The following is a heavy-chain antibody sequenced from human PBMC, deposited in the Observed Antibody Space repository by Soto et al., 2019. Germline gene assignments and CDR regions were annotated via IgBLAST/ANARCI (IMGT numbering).Heavy chain of an antibody. Sequence: ASVKVSCKASGGTFSSYAISWVRQAPGQGLEWMGGIIPIFGTANYAQKFQGRVTITADESTSTAYMELSSLRSEDTAVYYCAIGYCSSTSCGGAFDPWGQGKLATVSS. V-gene: IGHV1-69*13. CDR1: GGTFSSYA. CDR3: AIGYCSSTSCGGAFDP. CDR2: IIPIFGTA. J-gene: IGHJ5*02. D-gene: IGHD2-2*01.